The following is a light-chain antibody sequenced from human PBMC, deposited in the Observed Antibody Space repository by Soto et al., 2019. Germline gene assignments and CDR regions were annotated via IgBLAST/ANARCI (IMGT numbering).Light chain of an antibody. CDR2: AAS. Sequence: DIQMTQSPSTLSGSVGDRVTITCRASQTISSWLAWYQQKSGQAPKVLVYAASTLQTGVPSRFSGNGSGTDFTLTVRNLQPEDFATYYCQQTYSAPLSFGGGTKVDIK. J-gene: IGKJ4*01. V-gene: IGKV1-39*01. CDR3: QQTYSAPLS. CDR1: QTISSW.